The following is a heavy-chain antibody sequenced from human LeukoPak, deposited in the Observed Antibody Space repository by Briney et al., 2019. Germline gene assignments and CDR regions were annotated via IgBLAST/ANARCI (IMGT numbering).Heavy chain of an antibody. CDR3: AKDMTSYGSGSYYDY. J-gene: IGHJ4*02. V-gene: IGHV3-74*01. D-gene: IGHD3-10*01. CDR2: INTDGSSP. CDR1: GFTFSAYW. Sequence: GGSLRLSCAASGFTFSAYWMHWVRQAPGKGLVWVSRINTDGSSPTYAASVKGRFTIPRDNSKNTLYLQMNSLRAEDTAVYYCAKDMTSYGSGSYYDYWGQGTLVTVSS.